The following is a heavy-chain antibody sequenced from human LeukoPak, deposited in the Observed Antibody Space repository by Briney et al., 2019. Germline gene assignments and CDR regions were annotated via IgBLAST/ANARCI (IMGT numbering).Heavy chain of an antibody. V-gene: IGHV1-46*01. Sequence: ASVTVSFKASGYTFTSYYMHWVRQAPGQGLEWMGIINPSGGSTSYAQKFQGRVTMTRDTSTSTVYMELSSLRSEDTAVYYCARDTYSGSYTDYWGQGTLVTVSS. J-gene: IGHJ4*02. CDR1: GYTFTSYY. CDR2: INPSGGST. D-gene: IGHD1-26*01. CDR3: ARDTYSGSYTDY.